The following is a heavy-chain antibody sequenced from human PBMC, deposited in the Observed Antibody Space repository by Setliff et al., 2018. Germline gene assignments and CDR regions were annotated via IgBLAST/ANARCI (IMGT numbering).Heavy chain of an antibody. CDR1: GFTFSSYW. V-gene: IGHV3-7*01. CDR3: AKDRDVLRFLEWSWGPRNLNYYYYYMDV. Sequence: LRLSCAASGFTFSSYWMSWVRQAPGKGLEWVANIKQDGSEKYYVDSVKGRFTISRDNAKNSLYLQMNSLRAEDTAVYYCAKDRDVLRFLEWSWGPRNLNYYYYYMDVWGKGTTVTVSS. J-gene: IGHJ6*03. CDR2: IKQDGSEK. D-gene: IGHD3-3*01.